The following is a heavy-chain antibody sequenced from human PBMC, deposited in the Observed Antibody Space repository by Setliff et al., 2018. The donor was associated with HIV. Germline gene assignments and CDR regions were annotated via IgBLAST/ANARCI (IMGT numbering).Heavy chain of an antibody. J-gene: IGHJ5*02. CDR2: INPNSGGT. Sequence: ASVKVSCKASGYTFTGYYMHWVRQAPGQGLEWMGRINPNSGGTYYAQKFQGRVTMTRDTSISTAYMELSRLRSDDTAVYYCARGYGSGSYYNWFDPWGQGTLVTVSS. D-gene: IGHD3-10*01. V-gene: IGHV1-2*06. CDR1: GYTFTGYY. CDR3: ARGYGSGSYYNWFDP.